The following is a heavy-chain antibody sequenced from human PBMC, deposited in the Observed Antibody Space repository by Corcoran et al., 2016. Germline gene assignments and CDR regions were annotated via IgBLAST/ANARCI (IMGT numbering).Heavy chain of an antibody. Sequence: QVQLQESGPGLVKPSETLSLTCTVSGGSISSYYWSWIRQPPGKGLEWIGYIYYSGSTNYNPSLKSRVTISVDTYKNQFSLKLSSVTAADTAVYYCARKDRGSSRFDPWGQGTLVTVSS. D-gene: IGHD6-13*01. J-gene: IGHJ5*02. CDR3: ARKDRGSSRFDP. V-gene: IGHV4-59*01. CDR1: GGSISSYY. CDR2: IYYSGST.